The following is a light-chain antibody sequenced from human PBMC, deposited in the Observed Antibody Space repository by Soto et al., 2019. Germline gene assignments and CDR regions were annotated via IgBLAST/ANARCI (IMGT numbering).Light chain of an antibody. CDR2: GAS. J-gene: IGKJ1*01. V-gene: IGKV3D-7*01. CDR1: QRVSSSY. Sequence: PGERVTLSCRASQRVSSSYLTWYQQKPGQAPRLLIYGASTRATSIPARFSGSGSGTDFTLTISSLQPEDFGVYYCQQDYNLPWAFGQGTKVEIK. CDR3: QQDYNLPWA.